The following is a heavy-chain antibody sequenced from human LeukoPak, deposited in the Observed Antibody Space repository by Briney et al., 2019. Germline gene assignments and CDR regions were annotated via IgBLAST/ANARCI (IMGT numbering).Heavy chain of an antibody. J-gene: IGHJ5*02. CDR2: ISTNGGGT. CDR1: GFTFSSYA. Sequence: HPGGSLTLSCSASGFTFSSYAMHWVRQAPGKGLEYVSGISTNGGGTHYADSVKGRFTISRDNAKNSLYLQMNSLRDEDTAVYYCAVEGYCSGGSCYTNWFDPWGQGTLVTVSS. D-gene: IGHD2-15*01. V-gene: IGHV3-64*04. CDR3: AVEGYCSGGSCYTNWFDP.